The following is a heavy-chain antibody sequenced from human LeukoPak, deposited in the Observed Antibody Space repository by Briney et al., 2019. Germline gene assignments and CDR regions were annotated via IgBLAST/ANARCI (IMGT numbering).Heavy chain of an antibody. J-gene: IGHJ2*01. CDR3: AKIGPGSWYFDL. D-gene: IGHD3-10*01. CDR2: ILKTGST. Sequence: SETLSLTCAVSGGSISTFYWSWIRQPPGKGLEWIGYILKTGSTNYNSSLKSRVTMSLDRSKNQFSLNLRSMTAADTAIYYCAKIGPGSWYFDLWGRGTLVTVSS. CDR1: GGSISTFY. V-gene: IGHV4-59*01.